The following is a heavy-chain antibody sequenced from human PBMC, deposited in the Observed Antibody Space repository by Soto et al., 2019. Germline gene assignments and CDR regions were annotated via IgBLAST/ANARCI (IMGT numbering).Heavy chain of an antibody. CDR3: ARGESIYYYYGMDV. V-gene: IGHV3-23*01. CDR1: GFTFSSYA. Sequence: GGSLSLSCAASGFTFSSYAMSWVRQAPGKGLDWVSGISASGGSTYYADSAKGRFTISRDNSKNTLYLQMNSLRAEDTALYYCARGESIYYYYGMDVWGQGTTVTVSS. D-gene: IGHD3-3*02. J-gene: IGHJ6*02. CDR2: ISASGGST.